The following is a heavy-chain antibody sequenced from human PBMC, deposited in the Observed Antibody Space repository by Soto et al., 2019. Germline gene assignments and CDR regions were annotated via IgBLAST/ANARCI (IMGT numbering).Heavy chain of an antibody. CDR1: GGTFNSYG. CDR3: ARASLRRPIKTARKYYDFWGAYERPTQEPDQYYYDAKDV. CDR2: IIPIYGIA. Sequence: QVQLVQSGAEVKKPGSSVKVSCKASGGTFNSYGISWVRQAPGQGLEWMGGIIPIYGIANYAQKFQGRVTITADESMSTGFMDLSSLRSDDTALYYCARASLRRPIKTARKYYDFWGAYERPTQEPDQYYYDAKDVWGQGTTVTVSS. V-gene: IGHV1-69*01. J-gene: IGHJ6*02. D-gene: IGHD3-3*01.